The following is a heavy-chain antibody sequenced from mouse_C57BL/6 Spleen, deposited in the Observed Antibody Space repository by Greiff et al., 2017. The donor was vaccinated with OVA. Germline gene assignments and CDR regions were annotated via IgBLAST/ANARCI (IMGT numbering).Heavy chain of an antibody. J-gene: IGHJ3*01. Sequence: EVQLQQSGPELVKPGASVKISCKASGYTFTDYYMNWVKQSHGKSLEWIGDINPNNGGTSYNQKFKGKATLTVDKSSSTAYMELRSLTSEDSAVYYCARGGDDYFAYWGQGTLVTVSA. D-gene: IGHD2-4*01. CDR2: INPNNGGT. CDR1: GYTFTDYY. V-gene: IGHV1-26*01. CDR3: ARGGDDYFAY.